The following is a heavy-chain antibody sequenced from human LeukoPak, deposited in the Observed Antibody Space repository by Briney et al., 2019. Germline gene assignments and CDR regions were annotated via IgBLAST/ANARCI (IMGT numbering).Heavy chain of an antibody. CDR3: ARDGDDYGDSWSDGMDV. CDR1: GFTFSNYW. CDR2: INQDGSEK. Sequence: GGSLRLSCAASGFTFSNYWMSWVRQAPGKGLEWVANINQDGSEKYYVDSVKGRFSISRDNARNSLYLQMTSLRAEDTAVYYCARDGDDYGDSWSDGMDVWGQGTTVTVSS. D-gene: IGHD4-17*01. V-gene: IGHV3-7*01. J-gene: IGHJ6*02.